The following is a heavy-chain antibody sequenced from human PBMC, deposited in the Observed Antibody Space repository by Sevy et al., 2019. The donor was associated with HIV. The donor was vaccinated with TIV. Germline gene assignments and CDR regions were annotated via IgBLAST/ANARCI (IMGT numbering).Heavy chain of an antibody. D-gene: IGHD2-8*01. CDR1: GFDFSIYS. CDR3: AREGCTKPHDY. V-gene: IGHV3-23*01. CDR2: LSFGCGKI. J-gene: IGHJ4*02. Sequence: GGFLRLSCAASGFDFSIYSMSWVRQAPGKGLEWVSTLSFGCGKINYADSVKGRCTISRDNSKSSVYLQMNNMRVEDTAVYYCAREGCTKPHDYWGQGTLVTVSS.